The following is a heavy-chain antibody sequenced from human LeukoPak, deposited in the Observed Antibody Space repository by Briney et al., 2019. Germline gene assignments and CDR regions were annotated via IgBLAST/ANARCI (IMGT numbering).Heavy chain of an antibody. D-gene: IGHD4-11*01. V-gene: IGHV1-18*01. CDR3: ARVDKPLDYSKPPSGYYYGMDV. CDR2: ISAYNGNT. J-gene: IGHJ6*02. CDR1: GYTFTSYG. Sequence: ASVKVSCKASGYTFTSYGISWVRQAPGQGLEWMGWISAYNGNTNYAQKLQGRVTMTTDTSTSTAYMELRSLRSDDTAVYYCARVDKPLDYSKPPSGYYYGMDVWGQGTTVTVPS.